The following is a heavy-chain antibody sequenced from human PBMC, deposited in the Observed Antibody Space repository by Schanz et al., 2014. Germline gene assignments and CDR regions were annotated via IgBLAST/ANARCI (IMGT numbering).Heavy chain of an antibody. CDR1: GYTFTSYG. CDR3: ASDFWSGYSHYYYGLDV. J-gene: IGHJ6*02. Sequence: QVQLVQSGAEVKKPGASVKVSCKASGYTFTSYGISWVRQAPGQGPEWMGWINPNSGGTNYAQKFQGRVTMTRDMSINTAYMELSRLRSDDSAVYYCASDFWSGYSHYYYGLDVWGQGTTVTVSS. D-gene: IGHD3-3*01. V-gene: IGHV1-2*02. CDR2: INPNSGGT.